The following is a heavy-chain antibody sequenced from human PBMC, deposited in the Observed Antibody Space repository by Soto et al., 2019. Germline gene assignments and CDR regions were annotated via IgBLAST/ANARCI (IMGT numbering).Heavy chain of an antibody. Sequence: EVQLVESGGDLVQPGGSLRLSCAASGLTFSSHWMHWVRQAPGKGLVWVSHINGDGSTTRYADSVKGRFTISRDNAKNTLYLQMNSLRAADTAVYYCAIYSGVWGQGTTVTVSS. D-gene: IGHD2-15*01. CDR1: GLTFSSHW. CDR3: AIYSGV. J-gene: IGHJ6*02. V-gene: IGHV3-74*01. CDR2: INGDGSTT.